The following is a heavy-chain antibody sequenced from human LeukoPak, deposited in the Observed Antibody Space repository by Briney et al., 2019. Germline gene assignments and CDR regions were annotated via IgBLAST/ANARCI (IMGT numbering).Heavy chain of an antibody. Sequence: PSETLSLTCTVSGGSISTYYWSWIRQPPGKGLEWLGYIYYTGSTNYNPSLKSRVTISVDTSKNQFSLKLSSVTAADTAVYYCARATYSYGYNYFDYWGQGTLVTVSS. D-gene: IGHD5-18*01. CDR1: GGSISTYY. CDR3: ARATYSYGYNYFDY. CDR2: IYYTGST. V-gene: IGHV4-59*12. J-gene: IGHJ4*02.